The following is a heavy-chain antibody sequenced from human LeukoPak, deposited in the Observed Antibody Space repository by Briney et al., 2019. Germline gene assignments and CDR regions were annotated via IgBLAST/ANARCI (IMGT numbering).Heavy chain of an antibody. J-gene: IGHJ3*02. D-gene: IGHD3-22*01. Sequence: PGGSLRLSCAASGFTSSSYGMSWVRQAPGKGLEWVSAISGSGGSTYYADSVKGRFTISRDNSKNTLYLQMNSLRAEDTAVYYCAKEFGCDSSGCHDAFDIWGQGTMVTVSS. CDR3: AKEFGCDSSGCHDAFDI. V-gene: IGHV3-23*01. CDR2: ISGSGGST. CDR1: GFTSSSYG.